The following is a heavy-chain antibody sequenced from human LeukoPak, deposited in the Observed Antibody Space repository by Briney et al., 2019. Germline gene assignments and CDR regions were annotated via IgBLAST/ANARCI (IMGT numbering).Heavy chain of an antibody. J-gene: IGHJ6*03. Sequence: GGSLRLSCVASGFTFDDYGMSWVRQAPGKGLEWVSGINWNGGSTGYADSVKGRFTISRDNAKNSLYLQMNSLRAEDTALYYCARDRGFSTEYYMDVWGKGTTVTVSS. CDR2: INWNGGST. D-gene: IGHD3-10*01. V-gene: IGHV3-20*04. CDR1: GFTFDDYG. CDR3: ARDRGFSTEYYMDV.